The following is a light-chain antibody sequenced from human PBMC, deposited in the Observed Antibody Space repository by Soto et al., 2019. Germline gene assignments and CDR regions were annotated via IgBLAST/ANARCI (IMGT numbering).Light chain of an antibody. V-gene: IGKV1-8*01. CDR1: QTISRY. CDR3: QQYYTYPWT. CDR2: AAS. J-gene: IGKJ1*01. Sequence: AIRMTQSPSSLSASTGDRFNITCLAIQTISRYLAWYQQKPGKAPKLLIYAASSLQSGVPSRFRGSGSGTDFTLTISCLQSEDFETYYCQQYYTYPWTFGQGTKVDIK.